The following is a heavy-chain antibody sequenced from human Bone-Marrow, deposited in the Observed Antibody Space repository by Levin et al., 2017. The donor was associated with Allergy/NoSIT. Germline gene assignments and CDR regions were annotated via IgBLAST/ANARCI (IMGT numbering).Heavy chain of an antibody. CDR1: GFTFSSYG. V-gene: IGHV3-30*18. CDR3: AKDFRIRDGLYYYGMDG. Sequence: GGSLRLSCAASGFTFSSYGMHWVRQAPGKGLEWVAVISYDGSNKYYADSVKGRFTISRDNSKNTLYLQMNSLRAEDTAVYYCAKDFRIRDGLYYYGMDGWGQGTTVTVSS. J-gene: IGHJ6*02. D-gene: IGHD5-24*01. CDR2: ISYDGSNK.